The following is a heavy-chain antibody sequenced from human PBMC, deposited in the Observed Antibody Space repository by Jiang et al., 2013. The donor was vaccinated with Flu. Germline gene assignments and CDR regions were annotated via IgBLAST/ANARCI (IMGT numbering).Heavy chain of an antibody. CDR1: GFTFDSYW. Sequence: RLSCAASGFTFDSYWMYWVRQAPGKGLEWVANINQDGSKKYYVDSAKGRFTISRDNARKSVYLQMDSLTADDTAVYYCVRAIAASGSAWGQGTLVTVSS. V-gene: IGHV3-7*01. D-gene: IGHD3-10*01. J-gene: IGHJ5*02. CDR3: VRAIAASGSA. CDR2: INQDGSKK.